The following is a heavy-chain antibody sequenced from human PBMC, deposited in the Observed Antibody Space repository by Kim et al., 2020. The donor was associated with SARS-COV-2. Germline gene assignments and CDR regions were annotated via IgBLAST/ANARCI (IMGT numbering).Heavy chain of an antibody. CDR2: IKQDGSEK. D-gene: IGHD6-13*01. CDR3: TRGGAATGSFDY. Sequence: GGSLRLSCTASGFTFSSHWMSWVRQAPGKGLEWVANIKQDGSEKDYVDSVKGRFTISRDNAKNSLYLQMNSLRAEDTAVYYCTRGGAATGSFDYWGQGT. CDR1: GFTFSSHW. V-gene: IGHV3-7*03. J-gene: IGHJ4*02.